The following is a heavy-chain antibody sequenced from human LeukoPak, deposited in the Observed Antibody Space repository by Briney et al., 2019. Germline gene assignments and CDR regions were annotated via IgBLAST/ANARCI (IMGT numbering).Heavy chain of an antibody. J-gene: IGHJ4*02. V-gene: IGHV3-23*01. Sequence: GGSLRLSCVASGFTFNIYPMTWVRQSPEKGLECGSTMGTGGDTYYADSVKGRFTISRDDSKNTLYLQMHSLGAEDTAVYYCAKSRVVDRRGYFDYWGQGTLVTVSS. CDR2: MGTGGDT. CDR1: GFTFNIYP. CDR3: AKSRVVDRRGYFDY. D-gene: IGHD2-15*01.